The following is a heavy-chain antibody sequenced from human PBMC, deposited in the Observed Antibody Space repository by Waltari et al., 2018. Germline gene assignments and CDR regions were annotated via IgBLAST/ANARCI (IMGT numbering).Heavy chain of an antibody. CDR1: GFTFSSYG. CDR2: IWYDGSNK. CDR3: ARDLYSSGPIMTLIYYYYGMDV. D-gene: IGHD6-19*01. Sequence: QVQLVESGGGVVQPGRSLRLSCAASGFTFSSYGMHWVRQAPGKGLEWVAVIWYDGSNKYYADSVKGRFTISRDNSKNTLYLRMNSLRAEDTAVYYCARDLYSSGPIMTLIYYYYGMDVWGQGTTVTVSS. V-gene: IGHV3-33*01. J-gene: IGHJ6*02.